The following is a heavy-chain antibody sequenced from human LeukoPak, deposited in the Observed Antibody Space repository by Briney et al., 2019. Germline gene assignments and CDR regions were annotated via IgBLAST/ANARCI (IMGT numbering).Heavy chain of an antibody. CDR1: GFTFRTYT. J-gene: IGHJ3*02. CDR2: ITSSGAYI. Sequence: GASLSLSCAASGFTFRTYTMNWVRQAPGKGLEWVSSITSSGAYIFYADSVKGQFTISRDNAKNSLSLQMNSLRAEDTAVYFCARDVGTGWYYAFDIWGQGTLVTVSS. CDR3: ARDVGTGWYYAFDI. D-gene: IGHD6-19*01. V-gene: IGHV3-21*01.